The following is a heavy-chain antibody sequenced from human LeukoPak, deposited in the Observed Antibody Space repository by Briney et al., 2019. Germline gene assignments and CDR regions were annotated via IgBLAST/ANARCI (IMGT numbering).Heavy chain of an antibody. CDR2: ISGSGGST. D-gene: IGHD3-22*01. CDR3: AKGLRGAMIVVVSIDY. Sequence: TGGSLRLSCAASGFTFSSYAMSWVRQAPGKGLEWVSAISGSGGSTYYADSVKGRFTISRDNSKNTLYLQMNSLRAEDTAVYYCAKGLRGAMIVVVSIDYWGQGTLVTVSS. J-gene: IGHJ4*02. V-gene: IGHV3-23*01. CDR1: GFTFSSYA.